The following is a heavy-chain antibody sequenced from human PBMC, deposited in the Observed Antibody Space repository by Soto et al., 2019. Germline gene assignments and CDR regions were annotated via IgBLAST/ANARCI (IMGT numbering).Heavy chain of an antibody. CDR1: GYTFTGYY. CDR2: INPNSGGT. J-gene: IGHJ4*02. D-gene: IGHD6-13*01. Sequence: EASVKVSCKASGYTFTGYYMHWVRQAPGQGLEWMGWINPNSGGTNYAQKFQGWVTMTRDTSISTAYMELSRLRSDDTAVYYCARASSGYYYDLWGQGTLVTVSS. CDR3: ARASSGYYYDL. V-gene: IGHV1-2*04.